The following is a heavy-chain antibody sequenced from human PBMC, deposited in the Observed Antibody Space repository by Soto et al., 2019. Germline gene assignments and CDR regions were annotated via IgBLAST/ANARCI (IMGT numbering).Heavy chain of an antibody. Sequence: EVQLVESGGGLVQPGGSLRLSCAASGFTLSSAWMTWVRQAPGKGLEWVANIKEDGSERYYVHSVEGRFTVSRDNAKNSLHLQMDSLRAEDTAIYYCVRSYDFWGQGTQVTVSS. CDR1: GFTLSSAW. V-gene: IGHV3-7*05. CDR2: IKEDGSER. J-gene: IGHJ4*02. CDR3: VRSYDF.